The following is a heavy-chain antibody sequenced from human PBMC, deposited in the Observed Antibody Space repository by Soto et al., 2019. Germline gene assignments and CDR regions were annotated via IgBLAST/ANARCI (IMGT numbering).Heavy chain of an antibody. D-gene: IGHD6-25*01. CDR2: IYYSGGT. CDR1: GGSISSGGYY. V-gene: IGHV4-31*03. J-gene: IGHJ4*02. CDR3: ARFSIAATGFDY. Sequence: PSETLSLTCTVSGGSISSGGYYWSWIRQHPGKGLEWIGYIYYSGGTYYNPSLKSRVTISVDTSKNQFSLKLSSVTAADTAVYYCARFSIAATGFDYWGQGTLATVSS.